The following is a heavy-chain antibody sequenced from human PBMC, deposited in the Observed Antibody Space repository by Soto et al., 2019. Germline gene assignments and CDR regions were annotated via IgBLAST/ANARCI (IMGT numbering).Heavy chain of an antibody. CDR3: AGGRRHCSSTSCRGFWFDP. Sequence: HHGGSLRLSCAASGFTFSSYWMTWVRQAPGKGLEWVANIRQDGGEKYYVDSVKGRFTISRDNAKDSLYLQMSSLRAEDTAVYYCAGGRRHCSSTSCRGFWFDPWGQGTLVTVSS. V-gene: IGHV3-7*01. D-gene: IGHD2-2*01. J-gene: IGHJ5*02. CDR1: GFTFSSYW. CDR2: IRQDGGEK.